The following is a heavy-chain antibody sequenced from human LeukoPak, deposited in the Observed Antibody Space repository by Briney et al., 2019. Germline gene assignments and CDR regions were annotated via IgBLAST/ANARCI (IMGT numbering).Heavy chain of an antibody. Sequence: GASVTVSCKASGYTFASYDINWVRQAPGQGLEWMGWMNPDSTNTGYAQKFQGRVTIPRDTPMSTAHMAVNRLTSGDTAVFNCERVPSLGYGSGGSCYHFDHWGQGTLVAVSS. D-gene: IGHD2-15*01. CDR2: MNPDSTNT. V-gene: IGHV1-8*01. J-gene: IGHJ4*02. CDR3: ERVPSLGYGSGGSCYHFDH. CDR1: GYTFASYD.